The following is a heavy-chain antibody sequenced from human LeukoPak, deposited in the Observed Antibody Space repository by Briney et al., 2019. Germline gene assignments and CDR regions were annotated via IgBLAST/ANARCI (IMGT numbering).Heavy chain of an antibody. D-gene: IGHD1-26*01. CDR1: GFTFSSNA. Sequence: PGRSLRLSCAASGFTFSSNAMHWVRQAPGKGLEWVAVITYDGSNKYYADSVKGRFTISRDNSKNTMYLQMNTLRAEDAAVYYCAKTMGAIDHDYWGQGTLVIVSS. V-gene: IGHV3-30-3*02. J-gene: IGHJ4*02. CDR2: ITYDGSNK. CDR3: AKTMGAIDHDY.